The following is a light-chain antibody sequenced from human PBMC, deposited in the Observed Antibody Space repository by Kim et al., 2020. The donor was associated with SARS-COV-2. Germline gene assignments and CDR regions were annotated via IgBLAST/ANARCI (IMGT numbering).Light chain of an antibody. J-gene: IGKJ1*01. CDR2: GAS. CDR1: QSVSNN. CDR3: QQYSNWPRT. Sequence: EIVMTQSPATLSVSPGERATLSCRASQSVSNNLAWYQQKPGQAPRLLIYGASTRATGIPARFSGSGSGTEFTLTISSLQSADFAVYYCQQYSNWPRTFGQGTKVDIK. V-gene: IGKV3-15*01.